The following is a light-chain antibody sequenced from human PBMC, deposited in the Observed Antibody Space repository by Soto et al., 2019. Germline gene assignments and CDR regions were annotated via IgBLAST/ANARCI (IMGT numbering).Light chain of an antibody. Sequence: DIQMTQSPSTLSASVGDRVTITCRASQSISSWLAWYQQKPGKAPKLLIYAASSLESWVPSRFSGSGSGTEFILTISSLQPEDFATYYCQQYNSYQGTFGQGTKVEIK. CDR2: AAS. CDR1: QSISSW. CDR3: QQYNSYQGT. V-gene: IGKV1-5*01. J-gene: IGKJ1*01.